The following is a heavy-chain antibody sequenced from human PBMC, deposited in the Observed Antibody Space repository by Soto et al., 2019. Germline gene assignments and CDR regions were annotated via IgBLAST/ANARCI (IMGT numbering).Heavy chain of an antibody. V-gene: IGHV1-18*01. CDR3: ARAEVYTSSWYAMDV. D-gene: IGHD6-13*01. Sequence: QAQLVQSGAEVKKPGASVKVSCKASGYVFSTYGITWVRQAPGQGLEWMGWISGYNGNTDEGQQLQGRGTLTIDASTTTADMDLRNLTADDTAVYYCARAEVYTSSWYAMDVLGHWTTVIVSS. CDR2: ISGYNGNT. J-gene: IGHJ6*02. CDR1: GYVFSTYG.